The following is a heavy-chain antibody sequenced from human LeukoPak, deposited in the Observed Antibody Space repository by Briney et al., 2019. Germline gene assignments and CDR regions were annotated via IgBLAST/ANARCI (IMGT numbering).Heavy chain of an antibody. V-gene: IGHV4-34*01. CDR3: ARDSGSYFHYYYGMDV. CDR2: INHSGST. CDR1: GGSFSGYY. Sequence: SETLSLTCAVYGGSFSGYYWSWFRQPPGKGLEWIGEINHSGSTNYNPSLKSRVTISVDTSKNQFSLKLSSVTAADTAVYYCARDSGSYFHYYYGMDVWGQGTTVTVSS. D-gene: IGHD1-26*01. J-gene: IGHJ6*02.